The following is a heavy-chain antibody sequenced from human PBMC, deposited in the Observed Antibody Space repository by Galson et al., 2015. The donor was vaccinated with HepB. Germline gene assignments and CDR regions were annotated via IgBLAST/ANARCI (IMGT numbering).Heavy chain of an antibody. D-gene: IGHD3-3*01. V-gene: IGHV4-4*07. CDR3: ARAEEWGRWDPTGWVWFDP. Sequence: ETLSLTCTVSGGSISSYYWSWIRPPAGKGLEWIGRIYTSGSTNYNPSLKSRVTMSVDTSKNQFSLKLSSVTAADTAVYYCARAEEWGRWDPTGWVWFDPWGQGTLVTVSS. CDR1: GGSISSYY. CDR2: IYTSGST. J-gene: IGHJ5*02.